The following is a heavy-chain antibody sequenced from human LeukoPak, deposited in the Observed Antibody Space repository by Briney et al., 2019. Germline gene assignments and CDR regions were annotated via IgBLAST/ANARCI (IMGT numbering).Heavy chain of an antibody. Sequence: GGSLRLSCAASGFTFSSYAMSWVRQALGKGLEWVSAISGSGGSTYYADSVKGRFTLSRDNSKNTLYLQMNSLRAEDTAVYYCAKDLETAMVYYYYYYGMDVWGKGTTVTVSS. CDR2: ISGSGGST. D-gene: IGHD5-18*01. CDR1: GFTFSSYA. J-gene: IGHJ6*04. CDR3: AKDLETAMVYYYYYYGMDV. V-gene: IGHV3-23*01.